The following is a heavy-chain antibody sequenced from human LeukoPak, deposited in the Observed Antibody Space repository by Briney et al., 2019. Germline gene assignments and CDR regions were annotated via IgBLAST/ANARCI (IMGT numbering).Heavy chain of an antibody. CDR1: GYSFNSYD. CDR3: ARVRTSGYPYADY. Sequence: ASVKVSCKASGYSFNSYDINWVRQATRQGLEWMGWMNPNSGNRGYAQRFVGRVTMSTNTSINTVYMELNSLRAEDTALYYCARVRTSGYPYADYWGQGTLVTVSS. J-gene: IGHJ4*02. V-gene: IGHV1-8*01. CDR2: MNPNSGNR. D-gene: IGHD5-12*01.